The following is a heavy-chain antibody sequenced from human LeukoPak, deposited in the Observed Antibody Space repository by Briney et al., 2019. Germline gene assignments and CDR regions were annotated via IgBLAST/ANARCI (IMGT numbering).Heavy chain of an antibody. V-gene: IGHV4-30-4*01. CDR2: IYYSGST. Sequence: SQTLSLTCTVSGGSISSGDYYWSWIRQPPGKGLEWIGYIYYSGSTYYNPSLKSRVTISVDTSKNQFSLKLSSVTAADTAVYYYAGLGYTDRYYYGMDVWGKGTTVTVSS. J-gene: IGHJ6*04. CDR3: AGLGYTDRYYYGMDV. CDR1: GGSISSGDYY. D-gene: IGHD2-15*01.